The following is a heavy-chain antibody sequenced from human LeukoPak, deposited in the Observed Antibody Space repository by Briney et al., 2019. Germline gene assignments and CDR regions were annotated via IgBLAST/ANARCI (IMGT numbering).Heavy chain of an antibody. CDR2: IIPILGIA. CDR1: GGTFSSYA. CDR3: ARYDSSGYYFDY. Sequence: SVKVSCKASGGTFSSYAISWVRQAPGQGLEWMGRIIPILGIANYAQKFQGRVTITADKSTSTAYMELSSLRSEDTAVYYCARYDSSGYYFDYWGQGPLVTVPS. J-gene: IGHJ4*02. V-gene: IGHV1-69*04. D-gene: IGHD3-22*01.